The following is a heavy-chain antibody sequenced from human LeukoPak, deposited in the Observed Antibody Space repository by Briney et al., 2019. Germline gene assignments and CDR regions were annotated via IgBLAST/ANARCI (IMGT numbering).Heavy chain of an antibody. J-gene: IGHJ4*02. V-gene: IGHV4-59*01. CDR3: ARGNYDFWSDYTGASDC. CDR2: IYSTGNT. D-gene: IGHD3-3*01. CDR1: GGSISSAC. Sequence: KPSETLSLSCTVSGGSISSACWSWIRQPPGKGLEWIGCIYSTGNTNYNPSLKSRVSISVDTSRNHFSLKLSSVTAADTAMYYCARGNYDFWSDYTGASDCWGQGTLVTVSS.